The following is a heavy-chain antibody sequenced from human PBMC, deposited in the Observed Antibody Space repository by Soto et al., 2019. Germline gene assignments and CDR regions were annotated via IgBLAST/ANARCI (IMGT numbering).Heavy chain of an antibody. D-gene: IGHD3-9*01. J-gene: IGHJ6*02. CDR2: ISYDGSNK. Sequence: GWSLRLSCAASGFTFSSYAMHWVRQAPGKGLEWVAVISYDGSNKYYADSVKGRFTISRDNSKNTLYLQMNSLRAEDTAVYYCARDSLGYDILTGYYLCYYGMDVWGQGTTVTVSS. CDR1: GFTFSSYA. CDR3: ARDSLGYDILTGYYLCYYGMDV. V-gene: IGHV3-30-3*01.